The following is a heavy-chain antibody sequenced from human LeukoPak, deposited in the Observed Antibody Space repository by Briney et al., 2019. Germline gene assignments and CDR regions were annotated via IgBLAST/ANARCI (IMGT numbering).Heavy chain of an antibody. CDR3: ARRRLNWFDP. J-gene: IGHJ5*02. CDR2: IDPSDSDI. V-gene: IGHV5-51*01. CDR1: GYSFSSYW. Sequence: GESLKISCKGSGYSFSSYWIGWVRQMPGKGLEWMGIIDPSDSDIRYSPSFQGQVTFSADKSISTAYLQWSSLKASDTAMYYCARRRLNWFDPWGQGTLVTVSS.